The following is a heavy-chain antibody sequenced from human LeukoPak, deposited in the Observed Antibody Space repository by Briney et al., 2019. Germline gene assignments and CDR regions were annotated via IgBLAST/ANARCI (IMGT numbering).Heavy chain of an antibody. CDR1: GFTFSSYW. Sequence: GGSLRLSRAPSGFTFSSYWMNWARQAPGKGLEWVAKINQDENVKYYADSVKGRFTTSRDNAKNSLYLQMNSLRAEDTAVYYCAKDSRWSSDYWGQGTVVIVSS. D-gene: IGHD2-8*01. CDR3: AKDSRWSSDY. J-gene: IGHJ4*02. CDR2: INQDENVK. V-gene: IGHV3-7*03.